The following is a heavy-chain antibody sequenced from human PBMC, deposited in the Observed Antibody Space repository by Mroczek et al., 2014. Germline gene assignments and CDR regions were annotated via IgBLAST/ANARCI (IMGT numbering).Heavy chain of an antibody. V-gene: IGHV4-30-2*01. Sequence: QVQLQESGSGLVKPSQTLSLTCAVSGGSISSGGYSWSWIRQPPGKGLEWIGYIYHSGSTYYNPSLKSRVTISVDRSKNQFSLKLSSVTAADTAVYYCARGRYDSREPYFDYWGQGTLVTVSS. D-gene: IGHD3-22*01. CDR3: ARGRYDSREPYFDY. CDR2: IYHSGST. CDR1: GGSISSGGYS. J-gene: IGHJ4*02.